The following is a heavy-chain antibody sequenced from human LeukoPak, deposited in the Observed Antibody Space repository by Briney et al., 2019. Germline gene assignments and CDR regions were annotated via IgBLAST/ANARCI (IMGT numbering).Heavy chain of an antibody. Sequence: GGSLRLSCATSGFTFSSNWMSWVRHVPGRGLDWVANIKPDGSAGYYAASVKGRFTVSRDNAKNSLYLQMNSLRVEDTAVYYCARGDGYNFNWFDPWGQGTLVTVSS. J-gene: IGHJ5*02. CDR3: ARGDGYNFNWFDP. D-gene: IGHD5-24*01. V-gene: IGHV3-7*04. CDR1: GFTFSSNW. CDR2: IKPDGSAG.